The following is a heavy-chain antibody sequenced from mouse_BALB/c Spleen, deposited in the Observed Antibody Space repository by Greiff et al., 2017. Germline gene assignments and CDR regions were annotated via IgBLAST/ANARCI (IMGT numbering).Heavy chain of an antibody. J-gene: IGHJ4*01. Sequence: QVQLQQPGAELVKPGASVKLSCKASGYTFTSYWMHWVKQRPGQGLEWIGEINPSNGRTNYNEKFKSKATLTVDKSSSTAYMQLSSLTSEDSAVYYCARRGRDAMDYGGQGTSVTVSS. CDR3: ARRGRDAMDY. CDR2: INPSNGRT. CDR1: GYTFTSYW. D-gene: IGHD1-1*01. V-gene: IGHV1S81*02.